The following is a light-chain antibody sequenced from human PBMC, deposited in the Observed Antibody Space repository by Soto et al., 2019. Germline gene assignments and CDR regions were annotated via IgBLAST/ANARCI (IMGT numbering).Light chain of an antibody. CDR2: WAS. CDR3: QQYYSTPIT. J-gene: IGKJ5*01. Sequence: DIVMTQSPDSLAVSLGERATINCKSSQSVLYSSNKKKYLTWYQQKPGQPPKLLIYWASTRESGVPDRFSGSGSGTDFTLTISSLQAEDVAVYYCQQYYSTPITFGQGTRLEIK. CDR1: QSVLYSSNKKKY. V-gene: IGKV4-1*01.